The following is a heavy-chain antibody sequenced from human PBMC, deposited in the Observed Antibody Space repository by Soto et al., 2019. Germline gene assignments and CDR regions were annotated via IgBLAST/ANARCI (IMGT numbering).Heavy chain of an antibody. CDR3: AKTSLRWSGYYHYYYYYGMDV. J-gene: IGHJ6*02. V-gene: IGHV3-30*18. CDR2: ISYDGSNK. Sequence: GGSLRLSCAASGFTFSSYGMHWVRQAPGKGLEWVAVISYDGSNKYYADSVKGRFTISRDNSKNTLYLQMNSLRAEDTAVYYCAKTSLRWSGYYHYYYYYGMDVWGQGTTVTVSS. D-gene: IGHD3-3*01. CDR1: GFTFSSYG.